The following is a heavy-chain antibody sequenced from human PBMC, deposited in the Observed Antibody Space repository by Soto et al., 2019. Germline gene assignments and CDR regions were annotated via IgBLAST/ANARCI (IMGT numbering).Heavy chain of an antibody. D-gene: IGHD2-2*01. J-gene: IGHJ3*02. CDR2: IYYSGST. Sequence: PSETLSLTCTVSGGSISSGGYYWSWIRQHPGKGLEWIGYIYYSGSTYYNPSLKSRVTISVDTSKNQFSLKLSSVTAADTAVYYCARGTQLLHAFDIWGQGTMVTVS. V-gene: IGHV4-31*03. CDR1: GGSISSGGYY. CDR3: ARGTQLLHAFDI.